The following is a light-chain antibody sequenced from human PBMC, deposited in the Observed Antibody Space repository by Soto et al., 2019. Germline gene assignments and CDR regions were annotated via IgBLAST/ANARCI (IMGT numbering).Light chain of an antibody. V-gene: IGLV1-44*01. CDR3: AAWDDSLNGGV. CDR1: SSNIGSNT. J-gene: IGLJ3*02. Sequence: QAVVTQPPSASGTPGQRVTISCSGSSSNIGSNTVNWYQQLPGTAPKLLIDTNDQRPSGVPDRFSGSKSGTSASLAISGLQSEDEADYYCAAWDDSLNGGVFGGGTKLTVL. CDR2: TND.